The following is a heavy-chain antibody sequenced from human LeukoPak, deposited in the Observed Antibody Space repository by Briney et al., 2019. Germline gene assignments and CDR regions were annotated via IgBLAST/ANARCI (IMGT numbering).Heavy chain of an antibody. J-gene: IGHJ4*02. V-gene: IGHV3-53*01. CDR3: AKDLGSVVTPPSLDF. D-gene: IGHD4-23*01. Sequence: GGSLRLSCAASGFTVSSTYMSWVRQAPGKGLEWVSVIYSGGNIYYIDSVKGRFTISRDTSKNTLYLQMNSLRAEDTAVYYCAKDLGSVVTPPSLDFWGQGTLVTVSS. CDR1: GFTVSSTY. CDR2: IYSGGNI.